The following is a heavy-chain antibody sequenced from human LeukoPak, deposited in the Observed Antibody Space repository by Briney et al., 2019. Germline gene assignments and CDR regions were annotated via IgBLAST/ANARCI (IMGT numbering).Heavy chain of an antibody. D-gene: IGHD3-22*01. Sequence: GGSLRLSCAPSGFTLADYAIHWVSHAPGKGLEWISLISGDGGTTHYADSVKGRVTISRDNSKISVYLQMNSLKTEDTALYYCAEAPEYFDISGFYYGSLRFDYWGQGTLVTVSS. CDR1: GFTLADYA. J-gene: IGHJ4*02. CDR3: AEAPEYFDISGFYYGSLRFDY. CDR2: ISGDGGTT. V-gene: IGHV3-43*02.